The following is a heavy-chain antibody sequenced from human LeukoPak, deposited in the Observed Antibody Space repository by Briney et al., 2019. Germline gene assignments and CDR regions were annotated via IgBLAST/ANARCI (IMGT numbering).Heavy chain of an antibody. CDR3: ERALSSTGGSYFFDS. CDR2: VRYDGRDK. J-gene: IGHJ4*02. D-gene: IGHD1-14*01. V-gene: IGHV3-33*01. Sequence: GRSMRLSCIACGFALSHHGMHWVRQPPGRGLEWVAFVRYDGRDKYYAGSVKGRFTVSRDNSNNALDLQMNNLTVEDTAVYYCERALSSTGGSYFFDSWGKGTLVTVSS. CDR1: GFALSHHG.